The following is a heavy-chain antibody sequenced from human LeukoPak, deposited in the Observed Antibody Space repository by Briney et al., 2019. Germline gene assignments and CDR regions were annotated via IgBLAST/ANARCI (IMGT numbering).Heavy chain of an antibody. CDR3: ARDLSYYYDSSGYYFDY. CDR2: ISNSSSYT. D-gene: IGHD3-22*01. CDR1: GFTFSDYY. V-gene: IGHV3-11*06. Sequence: GGSLRLSCAASGFTFSDYYMSWIRQAPGKGLEWVSYISNSSSYTNYADSVKGRFTISRDNAKNSLYLQMNSLRAEDTAVYYCARDLSYYYDSSGYYFDYWGQGTLVTVSS. J-gene: IGHJ4*02.